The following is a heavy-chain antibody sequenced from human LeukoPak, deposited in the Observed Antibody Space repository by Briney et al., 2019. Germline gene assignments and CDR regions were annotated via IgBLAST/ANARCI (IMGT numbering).Heavy chain of an antibody. CDR3: ARAPGGLTGYNFDY. CDR2: IYYSGST. Sequence: SETLSLTCTVSGGSISSYHWSWIRQPPGKGLEWIGYIYYSGSTNYNPSLKSRVTISVDTSKNQFSLKLSSVTAADTAVYYCARAPGGLTGYNFDYWGQGTLVTVSS. CDR1: GGSISSYH. D-gene: IGHD3-9*01. J-gene: IGHJ4*02. V-gene: IGHV4-59*01.